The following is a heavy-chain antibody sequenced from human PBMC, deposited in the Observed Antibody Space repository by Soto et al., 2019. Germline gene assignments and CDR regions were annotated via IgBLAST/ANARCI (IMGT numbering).Heavy chain of an antibody. Sequence: QVQLQQSGPGLVKPSETLSLTCTVSSGPSSSHNWGWIRQPPGRGLEWIGYVYYRGGTSYNPSLKSRVTISADTSTNHISLTLSSVTAADTAVYYCVRQGIGNLHGLVDVWGQGTTVSVSS. CDR1: SGPSSSHN. J-gene: IGHJ6*02. D-gene: IGHD1-1*01. V-gene: IGHV4-59*08. CDR3: VRQGIGNLHGLVDV. CDR2: VYYRGGT.